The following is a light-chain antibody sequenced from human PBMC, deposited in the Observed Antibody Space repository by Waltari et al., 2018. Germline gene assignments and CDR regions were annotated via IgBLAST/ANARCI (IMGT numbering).Light chain of an antibody. J-gene: IGKJ1*01. CDR1: ESVSRA. V-gene: IGKV3-20*01. Sequence: EIVFTQSPGTLSLSVGESATVPCRASESVSRALAWYQQKPGQAPRLLIYGASTRATGIPDRFSGSGSGTDFSLTISRLEPDDFAVYYCQHYLRLPVTFGQGTTVEI. CDR2: GAS. CDR3: QHYLRLPVT.